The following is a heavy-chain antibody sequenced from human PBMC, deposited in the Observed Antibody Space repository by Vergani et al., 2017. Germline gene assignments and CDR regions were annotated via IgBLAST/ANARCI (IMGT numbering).Heavy chain of an antibody. CDR1: GFTFSGSA. CDR2: ISGSGGST. V-gene: IGHV3-23*04. Sequence: EVQLVESGGGLVQPGGSLKLSCAASGFTFSGSAMHWVRQASGKGLEWVSAISGSGGSTYYADSVKGRFTISRDNSKNTLYLQMNSLRAEDTAVYYCASTIGAMAYDWGQGTLVTVSS. D-gene: IGHD5-12*01. CDR3: ASTIGAMAYD. J-gene: IGHJ4*02.